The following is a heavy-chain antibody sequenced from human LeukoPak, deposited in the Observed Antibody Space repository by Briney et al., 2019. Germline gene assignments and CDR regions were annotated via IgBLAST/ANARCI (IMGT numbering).Heavy chain of an antibody. J-gene: IGHJ4*02. V-gene: IGHV3-9*01. CDR2: ISWNSGSI. D-gene: IGHD3-22*01. Sequence: PGGSLRLSCAASGFTFDDYAMHWVWQAPGKGLEWVSGISWNSGSIGYADSVKGRFTISRDNAKNSLYLQMNSLRAEDTALYYCAKDPYYYDSSRFDYWGQGTLVTVSS. CDR1: GFTFDDYA. CDR3: AKDPYYYDSSRFDY.